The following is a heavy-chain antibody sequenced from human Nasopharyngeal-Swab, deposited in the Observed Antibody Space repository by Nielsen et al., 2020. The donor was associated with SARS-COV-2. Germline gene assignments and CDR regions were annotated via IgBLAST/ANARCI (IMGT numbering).Heavy chain of an antibody. CDR3: AKQLAAAGPPGAFDI. CDR2: IYYSGST. J-gene: IGHJ3*02. V-gene: IGHV4-39*01. D-gene: IGHD6-13*01. Sequence: WIRQPPGKGLEWIGSIYYSGSTYYNPSLKSRVTISVDTSKNQFSLKLSSVTAADTAVYYCAKQLAAAGPPGAFDIWGQGTMVTDSS.